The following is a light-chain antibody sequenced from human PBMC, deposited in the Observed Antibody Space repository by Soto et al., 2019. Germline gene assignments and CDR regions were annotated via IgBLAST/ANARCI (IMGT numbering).Light chain of an antibody. V-gene: IGKV3-20*01. Sequence: EIVLTQSPATLSLSPGERATLSCRASQSVSSSYLAWYQQKPGQAPRLLIYGASSRATGIPDRFSGSGSGTDFTLIISRLEPEDFAVYYCQQYGSSLRPFGQGTRL. CDR3: QQYGSSLRP. J-gene: IGKJ5*01. CDR2: GAS. CDR1: QSVSSSY.